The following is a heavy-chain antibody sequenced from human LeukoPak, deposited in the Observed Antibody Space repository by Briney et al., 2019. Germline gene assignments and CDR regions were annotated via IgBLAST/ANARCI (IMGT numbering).Heavy chain of an antibody. V-gene: IGHV3-7*01. D-gene: IGHD3-22*01. CDR3: ARSIITRY. CDR2: IKQDGSET. Sequence: GGSLRLSCAASGFTLSNYWMSWVRQAPGKGLEWVANIKQDGSETYYVDSVRGRFTFSRDNAENSLYLQMHSLRAEDTAVYYCARSIITRYWGQGTLVTVSS. CDR1: GFTLSNYW. J-gene: IGHJ4*02.